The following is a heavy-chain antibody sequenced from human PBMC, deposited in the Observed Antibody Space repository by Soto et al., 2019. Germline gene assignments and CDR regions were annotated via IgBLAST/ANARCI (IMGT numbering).Heavy chain of an antibody. CDR2: IIPIFGTA. J-gene: IGHJ5*02. V-gene: IGHV1-69*13. CDR1: GGTFSSYA. Sequence: RASVKVSCKASGGTFSSYAISWVRQAPGQGLEWMGGIIPIFGTANYAQKFQGRVTITADESTSTAYMELSSLRSEDTAVYYCAESIAARGNWFDPWGQGTLVTVSS. D-gene: IGHD6-6*01. CDR3: AESIAARGNWFDP.